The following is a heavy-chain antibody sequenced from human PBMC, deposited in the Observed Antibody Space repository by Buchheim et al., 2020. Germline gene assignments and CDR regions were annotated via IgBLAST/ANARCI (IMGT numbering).Heavy chain of an antibody. CDR3: ASWAGRDY. D-gene: IGHD7-27*01. J-gene: IGHJ4*02. CDR2: INQDGSGK. V-gene: IGHV3-7*01. Sequence: EVQLVESGGGLVQPGGSLRLSCAVSGFSLSNHWMTWVRQAPGKGLQWVANINQDGSGKFYVDAVKGRFTISRDGAKNSLYLQMNSLRAEDTAIYYWASWAGRDYWGQGT. CDR1: GFSLSNHW.